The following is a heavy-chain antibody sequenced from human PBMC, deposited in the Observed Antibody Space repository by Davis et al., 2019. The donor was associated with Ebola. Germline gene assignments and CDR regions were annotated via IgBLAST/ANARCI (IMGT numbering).Heavy chain of an antibody. CDR3: ASTIFGVVIPPHYFDY. CDR2: IKHSGRT. J-gene: IGHJ4*02. D-gene: IGHD3-3*01. Sequence: ESLKISCAASGXTFTNYAMSWIRQPPGTGLEWLGEIKHSGRTNYKPSLKSRVTISVDTSKNQFSLKLNSATAADTAVYYCASTIFGVVIPPHYFDYWGRGTLVTVSS. CDR1: GXTFTNYA. V-gene: IGHV4-34*01.